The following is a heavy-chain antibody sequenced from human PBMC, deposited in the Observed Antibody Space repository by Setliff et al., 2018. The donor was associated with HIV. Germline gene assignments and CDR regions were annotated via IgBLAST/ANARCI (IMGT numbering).Heavy chain of an antibody. V-gene: IGHV4-4*08. CDR3: ARTYSSSWYYSMDV. J-gene: IGHJ6*03. Sequence: SETLSLTCTVSGGSISSYYWSWIRQPPGKGLEWIGYIYIGSTNYNPSLKSRVTISADTSKNQFSLKLSSVTAADTAVYYCARTYSSSWYYSMDVWGKGTTVTVSS. CDR1: GGSISSYY. D-gene: IGHD6-13*01. CDR2: IYIGST.